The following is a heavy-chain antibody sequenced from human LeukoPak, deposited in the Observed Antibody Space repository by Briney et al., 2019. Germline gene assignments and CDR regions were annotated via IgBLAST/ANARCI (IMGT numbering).Heavy chain of an antibody. V-gene: IGHV1-2*02. CDR1: GYTFTGYY. J-gene: IGHJ5*02. Sequence: ASVTVSCKVSGYTFTGYYMNCVRQAPGQGLEWMGWINPNSGGTNYAQKFQGRVTMTRDTSISTAYMELSRLRSDDTAVYYCARASLSGPNYAPDSSIDPWGQATLVTVSS. CDR2: INPNSGGT. D-gene: IGHD5-24*01. CDR3: ARASLSGPNYAPDSSIDP.